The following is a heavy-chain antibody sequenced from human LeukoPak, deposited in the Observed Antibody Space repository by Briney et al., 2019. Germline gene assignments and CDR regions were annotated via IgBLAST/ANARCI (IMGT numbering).Heavy chain of an antibody. CDR3: ASYDSSGYYSDY. V-gene: IGHV1-69*13. J-gene: IGHJ4*02. Sequence: SVKVSCKASGGTFSSYAISWVRQAPGQGLEWMGGIIPIFGTANYAQKFQGRVTITADESTSTAYMELSSLRSEDTAVYYCASYDSSGYYSDYWGRGTLVTVSS. CDR2: IIPIFGTA. CDR1: GGTFSSYA. D-gene: IGHD3-22*01.